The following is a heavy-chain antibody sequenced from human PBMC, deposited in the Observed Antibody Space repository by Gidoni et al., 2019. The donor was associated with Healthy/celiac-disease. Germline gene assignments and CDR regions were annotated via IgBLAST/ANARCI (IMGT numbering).Heavy chain of an antibody. CDR2: ISGYNGNT. D-gene: IGHD6-13*01. V-gene: IGHV1-18*01. Sequence: AQLVPSGVEVNKPGAPVQVSCRASGYTFPSYGISGVRQAPGQGLEWMGWISGYNGNTNYAQKFQGRVTMTTETSTNTADLELRSQRSEDTGVYYCERGREEQRLVASGYWGQGTLVTVSS. J-gene: IGHJ4*02. CDR3: ERGREEQRLVASGY. CDR1: GYTFPSYG.